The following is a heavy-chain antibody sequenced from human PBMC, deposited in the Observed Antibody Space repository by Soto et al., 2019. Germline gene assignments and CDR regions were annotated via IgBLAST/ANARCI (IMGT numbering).Heavy chain of an antibody. CDR1: GGSISSGGYY. D-gene: IGHD3-22*01. CDR2: IYYSGST. Sequence: SETLSLTCTVSGGSISSGGYYWSWIRQHPGKGLERIGYIYYSGSTYYNPSLKSRVTISVDTSKNQFSLKLSSVTAADTAVYYCARGDHYDSSGLNAFDIWGQGTMVTVSS. CDR3: ARGDHYDSSGLNAFDI. V-gene: IGHV4-31*03. J-gene: IGHJ3*02.